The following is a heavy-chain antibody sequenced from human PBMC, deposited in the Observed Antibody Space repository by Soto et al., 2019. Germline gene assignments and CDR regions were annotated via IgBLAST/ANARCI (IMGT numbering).Heavy chain of an antibody. Sequence: SVSNAWMNWVRPAPGKGLEWVGRIKSKTDGGTTDYAAPVKGRFTISRDDSKNTLYLQMNSLKTEDTAVYYCTTDQIIAVAAHTWGQGTLVTVSS. V-gene: IGHV3-15*07. CDR2: IKSKTDGGTT. J-gene: IGHJ5*02. CDR3: TTDQIIAVAAHT. D-gene: IGHD6-19*01. CDR1: SVSNAW.